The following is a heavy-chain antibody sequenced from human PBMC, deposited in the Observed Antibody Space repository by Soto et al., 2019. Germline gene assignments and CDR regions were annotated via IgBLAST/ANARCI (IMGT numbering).Heavy chain of an antibody. CDR1: GFTFSSYG. J-gene: IGHJ4*02. CDR2: ISYDGSNK. CDR3: AKIGSSWYYFDY. D-gene: IGHD6-13*01. V-gene: IGHV3-30*18. Sequence: SLRLSCAASGFTFSSYGMHWVRQAPGKGLEWVAVISYDGSNKYYADSVKGRFTISRDNSKNTLYLQMNSLRAEDTAVYYCAKIGSSWYYFDYWGQGTLVTVSS.